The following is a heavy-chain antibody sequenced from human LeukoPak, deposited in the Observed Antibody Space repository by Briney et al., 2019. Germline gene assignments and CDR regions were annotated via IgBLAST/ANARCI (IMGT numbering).Heavy chain of an antibody. CDR3: ARTPFSFVSHYYYGMDV. V-gene: IGHV3-53*01. CDR1: GFTVSSNY. D-gene: IGHD3-3*01. Sequence: GGSLRLSCAASGFTVSSNYVSWVRQAPGKGLEWVSVIYSGGSTYYADSVKGRFTISRDNSKNTLCLQMNSLRAEDTAVYYCARTPFSFVSHYYYGMDVWGQGTTVTVSS. J-gene: IGHJ6*02. CDR2: IYSGGST.